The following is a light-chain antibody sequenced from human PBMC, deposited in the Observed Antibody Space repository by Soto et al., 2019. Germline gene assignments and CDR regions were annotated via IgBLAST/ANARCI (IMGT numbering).Light chain of an antibody. J-gene: IGLJ1*01. Sequence: QSALTQPASASGSPGQSITISCTGTSSDVGGYNYVSWYQQHPGKAPKLMIYEVNNRPSGVSNRFSGSKSGSTASLTISGLQAEDEADYYCSSYTSSSTLGVFGTGTKLTVL. CDR2: EVN. CDR1: SSDVGGYNY. CDR3: SSYTSSSTLGV. V-gene: IGLV2-14*01.